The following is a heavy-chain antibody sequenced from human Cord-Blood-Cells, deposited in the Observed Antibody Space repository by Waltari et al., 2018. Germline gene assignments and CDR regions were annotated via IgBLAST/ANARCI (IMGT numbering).Heavy chain of an antibody. J-gene: IGHJ5*02. CDR1: GGSISSSSYY. D-gene: IGHD6-13*01. CDR2: IHYSGST. Sequence: QLQLQESGPGLVKPSETLSLTCTVSGGSISSSSYYWGWIRQPPGRGLEWIGSIHYSGSTYYNPSLKSRVTISVDTSKNQFSLKLSSVTAADTAVYYCAAGMAAAGTRWFDPWGQGTLVTVSS. V-gene: IGHV4-39*01. CDR3: AAGMAAAGTRWFDP.